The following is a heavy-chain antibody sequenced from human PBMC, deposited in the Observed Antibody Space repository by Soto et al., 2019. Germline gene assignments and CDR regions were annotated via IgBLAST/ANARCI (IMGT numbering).Heavy chain of an antibody. V-gene: IGHV4-59*01. CDR3: ARKEYYFDY. CDR2: ISHTGIT. CDR1: DGSISGYF. D-gene: IGHD3-10*01. Sequence: SETLSLTCTVADGSISGYFWTWIRQPPGKGLEWIGYISHTGITNYNSSLKSRVTMSVDTSKNQFSLRVSSLTAADTAVYYCARKEYYFDYWGQGILVTVSS. J-gene: IGHJ4*02.